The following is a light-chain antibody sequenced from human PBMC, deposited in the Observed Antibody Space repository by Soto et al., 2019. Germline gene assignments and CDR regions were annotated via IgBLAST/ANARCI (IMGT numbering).Light chain of an antibody. CDR2: GAS. Sequence: IVMTHSPVALSFSPGERATLSCRASQTVNRNLAWYQQKPGQAPRLLIYGASSRATGVPARFSVSGSGTEFTLTISGLQPEDFAVYYCQQYKNWPLTFGQGTKVDIK. CDR1: QTVNRN. V-gene: IGKV3-15*01. CDR3: QQYKNWPLT. J-gene: IGKJ1*01.